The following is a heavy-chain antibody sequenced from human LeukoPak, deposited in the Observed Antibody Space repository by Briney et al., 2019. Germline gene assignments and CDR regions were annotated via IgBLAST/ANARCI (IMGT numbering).Heavy chain of an antibody. Sequence: GGSLRLSCAASGFTFSSYAMSWVRQAPGRGLEWVANIKQDGSEKYYVDSVKGRFTISRDNAKNSLYLQMNSLRAEDTAVYYCARDADYLYAFDIWGQGTMVTVSS. CDR2: IKQDGSEK. J-gene: IGHJ3*02. CDR3: ARDADYLYAFDI. D-gene: IGHD2/OR15-2a*01. V-gene: IGHV3-7*01. CDR1: GFTFSSYA.